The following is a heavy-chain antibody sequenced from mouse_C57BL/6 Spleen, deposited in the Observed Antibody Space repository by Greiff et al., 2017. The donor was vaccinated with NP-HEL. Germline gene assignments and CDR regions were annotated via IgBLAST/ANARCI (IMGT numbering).Heavy chain of an antibody. CDR3: VRQEDYYGSYAMDY. D-gene: IGHD1-1*01. Sequence: EVKLMESGGGLVQPKGSLKLSCAASGFSFNTYAMNWVRPAPGKGLEWVARIRSKSNNYATYYADSVKDRFTISRDDSESMLYLQMNNLKTEDTAMYYCVRQEDYYGSYAMDYWGQGTSVTVSS. CDR2: IRSKSNNYAT. CDR1: GFSFNTYA. J-gene: IGHJ4*01. V-gene: IGHV10-1*01.